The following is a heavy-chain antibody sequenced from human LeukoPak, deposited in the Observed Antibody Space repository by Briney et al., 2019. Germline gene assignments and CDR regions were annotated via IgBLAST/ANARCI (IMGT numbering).Heavy chain of an antibody. CDR2: ISNNGGYT. Sequence: GGSLRLSCAASGFTFSSSAMSWVRQAPGKGLEWVSAISNNGGYTYYADSVQGRFTISRDNSKNTLYLQMNSLRAEDTAVYYCAKGLSGGGQRGYFDYWGQGTLVTVSS. CDR1: GFTFSSSA. J-gene: IGHJ4*02. V-gene: IGHV3-23*01. CDR3: AKGLSGGGQRGYFDY. D-gene: IGHD4-23*01.